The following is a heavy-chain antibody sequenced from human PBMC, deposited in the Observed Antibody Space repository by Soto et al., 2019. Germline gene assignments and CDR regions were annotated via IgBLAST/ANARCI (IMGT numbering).Heavy chain of an antibody. CDR2: IVVGSGNT. V-gene: IGHV1-58*01. D-gene: IGHD5-18*01. J-gene: IGHJ4*02. CDR3: AKAWSDTALPNDY. Sequence: SVKVSCKASGFTFTSSAVQWVRQARGQRLEWIGWIVVGSGNTNYAQKFQERVTITRDMSTSTAYMELSSLRAEDTAVYYCAKAWSDTALPNDYWGQGTPVTVSS. CDR1: GFTFTSSA.